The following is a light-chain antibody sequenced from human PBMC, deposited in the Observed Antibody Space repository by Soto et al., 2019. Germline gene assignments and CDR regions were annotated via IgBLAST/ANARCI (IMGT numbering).Light chain of an antibody. CDR3: AAWDDRLNGYV. Sequence: QSVLTQPPSTSGTLGQRVTISCSGSGSNIGSNTVNWYQQLPGTAPKLLMFSNDQRPSGVPDRFSGSKSGMSASLAISGLRSEDEADFYCAAWDDRLNGYVF. CDR1: GSNIGSNT. V-gene: IGLV1-44*01. CDR2: SND. J-gene: IGLJ2*01.